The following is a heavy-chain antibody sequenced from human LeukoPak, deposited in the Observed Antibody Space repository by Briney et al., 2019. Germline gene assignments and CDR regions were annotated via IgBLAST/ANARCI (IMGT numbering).Heavy chain of an antibody. CDR3: ARGDDYSSGWELNAFDI. Sequence: GGSLRLSCAASGFTFSSYWMSWVRQAPGKGLEWVANIKQDGSEKYYVDSVKGRFTISRDNAKNSLYLQMNSLRAEDTAVYYCARGDDYSSGWELNAFDIWGQGTMVTASS. CDR1: GFTFSSYW. CDR2: IKQDGSEK. J-gene: IGHJ3*02. D-gene: IGHD6-19*01. V-gene: IGHV3-7*01.